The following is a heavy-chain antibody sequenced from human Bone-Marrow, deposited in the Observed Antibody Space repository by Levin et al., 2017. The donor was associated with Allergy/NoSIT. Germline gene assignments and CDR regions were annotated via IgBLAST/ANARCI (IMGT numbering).Heavy chain of an antibody. CDR1: GFSFSDYY. Sequence: PGGSLRLSCAASGFSFSDYYMSWIRQAPGKGLEWVSYITSNSGYTNYADSVKGRFTISRDNAKKSLYLQMNSLRPDDTAVYYCLRINRGIDYGDCWGQGTLVTVSS. J-gene: IGHJ4*02. V-gene: IGHV3-11*03. CDR3: LRINRGIDYGDC. CDR2: ITSNSGYT. D-gene: IGHD4-17*01.